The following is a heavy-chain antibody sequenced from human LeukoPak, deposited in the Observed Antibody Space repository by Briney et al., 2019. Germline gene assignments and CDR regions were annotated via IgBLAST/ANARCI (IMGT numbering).Heavy chain of an antibody. CDR2: IYHSGST. J-gene: IGHJ4*02. V-gene: IGHV4-38-2*02. CDR1: GYSISSGYY. D-gene: IGHD3-9*01. Sequence: SETLSLTCTASGYSISSGYYWGWIRQPPGKGLEWIGSIYHSGSTYYNPSLKSRVTISVDTSKNQFSLKLSSVTAADTAVYYCARRANYDILTGYYKDWGQGTLVTVSS. CDR3: ARRANYDILTGYYKD.